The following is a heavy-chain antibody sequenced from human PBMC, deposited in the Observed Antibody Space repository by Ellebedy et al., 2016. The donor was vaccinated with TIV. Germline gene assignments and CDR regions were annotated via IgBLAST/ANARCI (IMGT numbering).Heavy chain of an antibody. V-gene: IGHV3-74*01. J-gene: IGHJ4*02. D-gene: IGHD1-1*01. CDR1: GFTFSSYW. Sequence: GESLKISXAASGFTFSSYWMHWVRQAPGKGLVWVSRINSDGSSTSYADSVKGRFTISRDNAKNTLYLQMNSLKTEDTAVYYCTTVSAGTTLYFDYWGQGTLVTVSS. CDR2: INSDGSST. CDR3: TTVSAGTTLYFDY.